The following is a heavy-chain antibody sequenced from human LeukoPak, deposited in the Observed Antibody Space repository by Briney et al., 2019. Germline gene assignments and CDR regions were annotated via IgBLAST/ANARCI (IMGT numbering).Heavy chain of an antibody. D-gene: IGHD6-19*01. Sequence: APVKVSCKASGYTFTGYYMHWVQQAPGQGLEWMGWINPNSGGTNYAQKFQGRVTMTRDTSISTAYMELSRLRSDDTAVYYCARDHSSGWYGNLDYWGQGTLVTVSS. V-gene: IGHV1-2*02. J-gene: IGHJ4*02. CDR2: INPNSGGT. CDR1: GYTFTGYY. CDR3: ARDHSSGWYGNLDY.